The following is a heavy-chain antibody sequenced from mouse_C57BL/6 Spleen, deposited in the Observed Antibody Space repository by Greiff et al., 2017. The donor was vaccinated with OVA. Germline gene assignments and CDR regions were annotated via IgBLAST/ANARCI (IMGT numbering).Heavy chain of an antibody. CDR2: INSDGGST. CDR1: EYEFPSHD. J-gene: IGHJ4*01. CDR3: ARHAGYDDGYAMDY. V-gene: IGHV5-2*01. D-gene: IGHD2-2*01. Sequence: EVKLMESGGGLVQPGESLKLSCESNEYEFPSHDMSWVRKTPEKRLELVAAINSDGGSTYYPDTMERRFIISRDNTKKTLYLQMSSLRSEDTAVYYGARHAGYDDGYAMDYWGQGTSVTVSS.